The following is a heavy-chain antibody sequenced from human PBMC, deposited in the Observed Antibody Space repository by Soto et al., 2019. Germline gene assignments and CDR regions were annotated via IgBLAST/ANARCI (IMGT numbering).Heavy chain of an antibody. CDR3: ARATQSYYDTSGYYSYVH. D-gene: IGHD3-22*01. CDR2: ITWDGGST. V-gene: IGHV3-43D*04. CDR1: GFSFDDYA. Sequence: GGSLRLSCAASGFSFDDYAMHWVRQGPGKGLEWVSLITWDGGSTYYADSVKGRFTISRDNAKSSLYLQMNNLRAEDTAFYFCARATQSYYDTSGYYSYVHWGQGAQVTVSS. J-gene: IGHJ4*02.